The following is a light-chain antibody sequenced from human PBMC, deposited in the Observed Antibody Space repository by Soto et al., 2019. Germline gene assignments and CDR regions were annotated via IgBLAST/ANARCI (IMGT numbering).Light chain of an antibody. V-gene: IGKV3-20*01. Sequence: EIVLTQSPGTLSLSPGERATLSCRASQSVSSSYLAWYQQKPGQAPSLLIYGASSRATGIPDRFSGSGSGTDFTLTISRLEPEDFAVYYCQQYGSSPGTFDQGTKVEIK. J-gene: IGKJ1*01. CDR3: QQYGSSPGT. CDR2: GAS. CDR1: QSVSSSY.